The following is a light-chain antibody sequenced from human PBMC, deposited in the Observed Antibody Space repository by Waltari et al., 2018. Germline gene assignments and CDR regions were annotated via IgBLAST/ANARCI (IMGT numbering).Light chain of an antibody. CDR2: KVS. CDR1: QSLVHSDGNTY. V-gene: IGKV2-30*02. Sequence: DVVMTQSPLSLPVTLGQPASISCRSSQSLVHSDGNTYLNWFQQRPGQSPRRLIYKVSNRASGVPDRFSGSGSGTDFTLKISRVEAEDVGVYFCMQGTHPMYTFGQGTKLEIK. CDR3: MQGTHPMYT. J-gene: IGKJ2*01.